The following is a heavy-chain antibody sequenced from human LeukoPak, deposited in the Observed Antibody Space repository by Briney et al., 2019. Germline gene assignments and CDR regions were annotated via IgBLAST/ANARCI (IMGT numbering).Heavy chain of an antibody. CDR1: GDNVSNNIAA. CDR2: TYYKSKWYN. V-gene: IGHV6-1*01. CDR3: AGGTGASDAFNI. D-gene: IGHD3/OR15-3a*01. J-gene: IGHJ3*02. Sequence: SQTLSLTCAIYGDNVSNNIAAWSWIRQSPSRGLEWPGRTYYKSKWYNDYAVSVKSRITINPDTSKNQFSLQLISVTPEDTAVYYCAGGTGASDAFNIWGQGTMVTVSS.